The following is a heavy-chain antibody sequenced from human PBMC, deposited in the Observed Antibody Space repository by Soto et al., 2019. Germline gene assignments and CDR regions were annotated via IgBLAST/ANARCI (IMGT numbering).Heavy chain of an antibody. CDR3: VRHKGYCTSTSCYGMDV. CDR2: IYPGDSDS. Sequence: PGESLKISCEGSGYTFTTYWVAWVRQMPGKGLEWVGSIYPGDSDSRYNPSVQGQVSISADRSISTAYLQWNSLKASDTAIYFCVRHKGYCTSTSCYGMDVWGRGTTVTVPS. CDR1: GYTFTTYW. J-gene: IGHJ6*02. D-gene: IGHD2-8*01. V-gene: IGHV5-51*01.